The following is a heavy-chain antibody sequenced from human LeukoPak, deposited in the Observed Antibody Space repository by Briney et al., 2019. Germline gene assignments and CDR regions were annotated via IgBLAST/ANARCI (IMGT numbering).Heavy chain of an antibody. CDR1: GFTFDDYT. D-gene: IGHD1-26*01. CDR2: ISWDGGST. Sequence: PGGSLRLSCAASGFTFDDYTTHWVRQPPGKGLGWVSLISWDGGSTYYADSVKGRFTISRDNSKNSLYLQMNSLRTGDTALYYCAKPSVGATVGNAFDIWGQGTMVTVSS. J-gene: IGHJ3*02. V-gene: IGHV3-43*01. CDR3: AKPSVGATVGNAFDI.